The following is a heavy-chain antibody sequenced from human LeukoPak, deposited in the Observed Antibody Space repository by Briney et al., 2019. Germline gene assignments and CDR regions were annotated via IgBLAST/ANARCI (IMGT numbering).Heavy chain of an antibody. CDR2: INTNTGNP. CDR3: ARFSRTPHWYEADFDY. D-gene: IGHD1-1*01. V-gene: IGHV7-4-1*02. J-gene: IGHJ4*02. Sequence: GASVKVSCKASGYTFTSYAMNWVRQAPGQGLEWMGWINTNTGNPTYAQGFTGRFVFSLDTSVSTAYLQISSLKAEDTAVYYCARFSRTPHWYEADFDYWGQGTLVTVSS. CDR1: GYTFTSYA.